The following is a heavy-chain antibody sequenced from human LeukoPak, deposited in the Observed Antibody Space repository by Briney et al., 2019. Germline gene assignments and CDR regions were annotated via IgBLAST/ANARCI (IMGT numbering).Heavy chain of an antibody. J-gene: IGHJ5*02. D-gene: IGHD3-10*01. CDR3: AKGGLVRGGMFPTLGFDP. CDR1: GDSVSSNSAG. CDR2: TYYRSKWYT. V-gene: IGHV6-1*01. Sequence: PSQTLSLTCAISGDSVSSNSAGWNWIRQSPSRGLEWLARTYYRSKWYTDIAESVQGRMTINADTSRNQFSLRLNSVIPEDTAVYYCAKGGLVRGGMFPTLGFDPWGQGTLVTVSS.